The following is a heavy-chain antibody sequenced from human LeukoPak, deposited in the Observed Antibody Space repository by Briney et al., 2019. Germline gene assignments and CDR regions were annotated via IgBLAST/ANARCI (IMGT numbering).Heavy chain of an antibody. CDR1: GFTFSSYA. CDR2: ISGSGGST. V-gene: IGHV3-23*01. J-gene: IGHJ4*02. D-gene: IGHD3-3*01. Sequence: GGSLRLSCAASGFTFSSYAMSWVRQAPGKGLEWVSAISGSGGSTHYADSVKGRFTISRDNSKNTLYLQMNSLRAEDTAVYYCAKDEFDSTIFGVVTNTLFDYWGQGTLVTVSS. CDR3: AKDEFDSTIFGVVTNTLFDY.